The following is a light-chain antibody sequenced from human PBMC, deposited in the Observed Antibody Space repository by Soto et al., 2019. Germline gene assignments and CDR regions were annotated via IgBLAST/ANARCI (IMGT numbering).Light chain of an antibody. CDR1: QSVSNNY. CDR2: GAS. Sequence: EIVLTQSAGTLSLSPGERATLSCRASQSVSNNYLAWYQKKPGQAPRLLIYGASTRASDIPERFSGSGSGTDFTLTISRLEPEDCAVYYCQQYGSSPPYTFGQGTKLQIK. CDR3: QQYGSSPPYT. J-gene: IGKJ2*01. V-gene: IGKV3-20*01.